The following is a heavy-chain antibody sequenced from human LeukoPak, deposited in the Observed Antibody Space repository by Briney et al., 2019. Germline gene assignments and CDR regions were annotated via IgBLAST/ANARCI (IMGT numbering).Heavy chain of an antibody. CDR2: ISGSGDST. J-gene: IGHJ6*02. D-gene: IGHD3-10*01. CDR1: GFTFSSYA. V-gene: IGHV3-23*01. Sequence: GGSLRLSCAASGFTFSSYAMSWVRQAPGKGLEWVSTISGSGDSTYYADSVKGRFTISRDNSKNTLYLQMNSLRAEDTAVYYCAKGPKSLWFGELLPYYYGMDVWGQGTTVTVSS. CDR3: AKGPKSLWFGELLPYYYGMDV.